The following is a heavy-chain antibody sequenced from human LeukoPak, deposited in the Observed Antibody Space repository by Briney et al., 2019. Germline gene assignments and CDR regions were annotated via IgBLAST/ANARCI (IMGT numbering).Heavy chain of an antibody. Sequence: GGSLRLSCAASGFSFSTYDMNWVRQAPGKGPEWVANIKQDGSEKYYVDSVKGRFTISRDNAKKSLELQMNSLRDEDTAVYYCARGRGAYWGQGTLVTVSS. J-gene: IGHJ4*02. D-gene: IGHD3-10*01. CDR2: IKQDGSEK. CDR3: ARGRGAY. CDR1: GFSFSTYD. V-gene: IGHV3-7*01.